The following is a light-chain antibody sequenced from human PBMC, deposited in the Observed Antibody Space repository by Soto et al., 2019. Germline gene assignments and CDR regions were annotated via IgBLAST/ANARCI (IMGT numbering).Light chain of an antibody. V-gene: IGLV2-8*01. CDR3: TSYVGNDIWV. Sequence: QSALTQPPSASGSPGPSITISCTGTSSDVGAYKYVSWYQQYPGKAPILMIYKVTKRPSGVPDRFSGSKSGNTASLTVSGLQAEDEADYYCTSYVGNDIWVFGGGTQLTVL. CDR2: KVT. CDR1: SSDVGAYKY. J-gene: IGLJ3*02.